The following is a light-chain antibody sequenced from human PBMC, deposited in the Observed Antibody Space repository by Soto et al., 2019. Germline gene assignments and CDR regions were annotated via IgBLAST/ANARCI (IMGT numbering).Light chain of an antibody. CDR2: DAS. V-gene: IGKV3-11*01. CDR3: QQRNNWPLT. Sequence: EIVLTQSPATLSLSPGAGATLSCRASQSLNSHLAWYQQKAGQAPRLLIYDASNRATGVPARFSGSGSGTAVTLTISSLEPEDFAVYYCQQRNNWPLTFGGGTKLDIK. CDR1: QSLNSH. J-gene: IGKJ4*01.